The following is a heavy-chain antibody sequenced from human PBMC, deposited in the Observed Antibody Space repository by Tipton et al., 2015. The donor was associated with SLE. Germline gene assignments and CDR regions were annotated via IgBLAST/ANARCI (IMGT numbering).Heavy chain of an antibody. V-gene: IGHV4-34*01. CDR1: GGSFSGYY. J-gene: IGHJ3*02. Sequence: TLSLTCAVYGGSFSGYYWSWIRQPPGKGREWIGEINNIGSTNYTPSPKSRVTISVDTSKNHFSLKLISVTAADTAVYYCARGSSLAAFDIWGQGTMVTVSS. CDR3: ARGSSLAAFDI. CDR2: INNIGST.